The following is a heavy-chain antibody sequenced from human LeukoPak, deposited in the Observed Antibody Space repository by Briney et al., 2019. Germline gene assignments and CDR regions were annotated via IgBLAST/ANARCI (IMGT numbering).Heavy chain of an antibody. J-gene: IGHJ4*02. CDR2: IKSDVSKT. CDR3: TAIRPDY. CDR1: GYGFSTDW. Sequence: GGSLRLSCAASGYGFSTDWMHWVRQAPGKGLVWVARIKSDVSKTDYAASVKGRFTTSRDDANNILYLQMNSLRVDDTAVYYCTAIRPDYWGQGTVVTVSS. V-gene: IGHV3-74*01. D-gene: IGHD2-21*02.